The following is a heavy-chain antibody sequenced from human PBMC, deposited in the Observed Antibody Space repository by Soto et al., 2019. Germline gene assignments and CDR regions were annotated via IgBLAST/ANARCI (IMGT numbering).Heavy chain of an antibody. D-gene: IGHD3-10*01. CDR1: GGSISDDY. CDR3: AREARGVISGMDV. CDR2: ISHSGST. V-gene: IGHV4-59*01. Sequence: SETLCVACTVSGGSISDDYRSWIRQPPGKGLEWIGHISHSGSTNYNPSLKSRVTISVDTSKRQFSLKLSSVTAADTAVYYCAREARGVISGMDVWGQGTTVTV. J-gene: IGHJ6*02.